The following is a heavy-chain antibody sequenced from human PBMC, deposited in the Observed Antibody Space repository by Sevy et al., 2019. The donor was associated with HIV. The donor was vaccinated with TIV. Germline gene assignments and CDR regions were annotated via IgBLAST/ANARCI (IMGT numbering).Heavy chain of an antibody. CDR1: GYTFTSYG. V-gene: IGHV1-18*01. D-gene: IGHD3-10*01. CDR3: ARGGGIVTMVRGVINAVIDY. J-gene: IGHJ4*02. Sequence: ASVKVSCKASGYTFTSYGISWVRQAPGQGLEWMGWISAYNGNKNYAQKLKGRVTMTTDTSTSTAYMELRSLRSDDTAVYYCARGGGIVTMVRGVINAVIDYWGQGTLVTVSS. CDR2: ISAYNGNK.